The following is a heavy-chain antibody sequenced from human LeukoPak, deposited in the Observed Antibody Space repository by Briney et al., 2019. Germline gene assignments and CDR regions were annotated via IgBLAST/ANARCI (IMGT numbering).Heavy chain of an antibody. J-gene: IGHJ4*02. CDR2: FDPKDGGT. CDR1: GYTLTELS. Sequence: ASVKVSCKVSGYTLTELSVHWVRQAPGKGLEWMGNFDPKDGGTNYAQKFQGRVTMTRDTSISTAYMELSRLRSDDTAVYYCVICSSTSCYDYWGQGTLVTVSS. CDR3: VICSSTSCYDY. V-gene: IGHV1-24*01. D-gene: IGHD2-2*01.